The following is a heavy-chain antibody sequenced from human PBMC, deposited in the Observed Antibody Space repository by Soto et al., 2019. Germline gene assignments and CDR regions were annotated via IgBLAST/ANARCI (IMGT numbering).Heavy chain of an antibody. J-gene: IGHJ6*02. CDR1: GLTVSSNY. CDR2: IYSGGST. CDR3: ARSSGWTYYYYGLDV. V-gene: IGHV3-53*01. Sequence: EVQLVESGGGLIQPGGSLRLSCVASGLTVSSNYMSWVRQAPGKGLEWVSVIYSGGSTYYADSVKGRFTISRDNSKNPLYLQMNSLRAEDTAVYYCARSSGWTYYYYGLDVWGQGTTVTVSS. D-gene: IGHD6-19*01.